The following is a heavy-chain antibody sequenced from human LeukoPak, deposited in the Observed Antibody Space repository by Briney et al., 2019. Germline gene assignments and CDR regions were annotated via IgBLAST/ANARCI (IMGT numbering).Heavy chain of an antibody. V-gene: IGHV4-59*01. J-gene: IGHJ4*02. CDR3: ARSGAGSRPRTYYFDY. D-gene: IGHD1-1*01. CDR1: GGSISSYY. CDR2: IYYSGST. Sequence: SETLSLTCTVSGGSISSYYWSWIRQPPGKGLEWIGYIYYSGSTNYNPSLKSRVTISADTSKNQFSLKLSSVTAADTAVYYCARSGAGSRPRTYYFDYWGQGTLVTVSS.